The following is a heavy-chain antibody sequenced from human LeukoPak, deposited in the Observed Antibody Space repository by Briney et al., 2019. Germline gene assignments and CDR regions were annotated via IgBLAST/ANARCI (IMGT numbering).Heavy chain of an antibody. V-gene: IGHV4-59*01. D-gene: IGHD2-2*01. CDR2: IYYSGST. CDR3: ANGGYCSSTSCYPNWFDP. CDR1: GGSISSYY. Sequence: PSETLSLTCTVSGGSISSYYWSWIRQPPGKGLEWIGYIYYSGSTNYNPSPKSRVTISVDTSKNQFSLKLRSVTAADTAVYYCANGGYCSSTSCYPNWFDPWGQGTLVTVSS. J-gene: IGHJ5*02.